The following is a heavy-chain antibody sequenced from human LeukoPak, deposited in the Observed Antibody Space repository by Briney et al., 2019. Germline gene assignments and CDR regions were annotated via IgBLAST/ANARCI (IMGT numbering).Heavy chain of an antibody. CDR1: GFTFSSNS. D-gene: IGHD5-18*01. V-gene: IGHV3-21*01. J-gene: IGHJ4*02. CDR2: ISSSSSYI. CDR3: ARFTPTAMVTADY. Sequence: GGSLRLSCAASGFTFSSNSMNWVRQAPGKGLEWVSSISSSSSYIYYADSVKGRFTISRDNAKNSLYLQMSSLRAEDTAVYYRARFTPTAMVTADYWGQGTLVTVSS.